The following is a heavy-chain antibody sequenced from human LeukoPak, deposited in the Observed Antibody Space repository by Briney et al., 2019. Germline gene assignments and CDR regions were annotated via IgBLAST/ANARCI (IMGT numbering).Heavy chain of an antibody. D-gene: IGHD6-19*01. CDR3: AKAPVAGIS. V-gene: IGHV3-23*01. CDR1: GFTFSSYG. Sequence: PGGSLRLSCAVSGFTFSSYGMSWVRQAPGKGLEWVSAISGSGGSTCYADSVKGRFTISRDNSKNTLYLQMNSLRAEDTAVYYCAKAPVAGISWGQGTLVTVSS. CDR2: ISGSGGST. J-gene: IGHJ4*02.